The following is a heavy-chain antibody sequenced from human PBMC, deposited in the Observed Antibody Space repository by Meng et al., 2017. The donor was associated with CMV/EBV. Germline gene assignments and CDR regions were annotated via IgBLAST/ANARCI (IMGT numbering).Heavy chain of an antibody. Sequence: GESLKISCAASGFTFSSYWMSWVRQAPGKGLEWVANIKQDGSEKDYVDSVKGRFTISRDNAKNSLYLQMNSLRAEDTAVYYCARGNNYDFLSGDAFDIWGQGTMVTVSS. J-gene: IGHJ3*02. CDR1: GFTFSSYW. CDR3: ARGNNYDFLSGDAFDI. V-gene: IGHV3-7*01. D-gene: IGHD3-3*01. CDR2: IKQDGSEK.